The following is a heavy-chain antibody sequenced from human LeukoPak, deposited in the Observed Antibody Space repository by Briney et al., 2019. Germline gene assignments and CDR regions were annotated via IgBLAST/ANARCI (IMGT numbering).Heavy chain of an antibody. CDR1: GFTFSSYS. J-gene: IGHJ4*02. D-gene: IGHD5-18*01. CDR2: ISSSSSYI. CDR3: ARDDGVDTAMSYFDY. Sequence: GGSLRLSCAASGFTFSSYSMNWVRQAPGKGLEWVSSISSSSSYIYYADSVKGRFTISRDNAKNSLYLQMNSLRAEDTAVYYCARDDGVDTAMSYFDYWGQGTLVTVSS. V-gene: IGHV3-21*01.